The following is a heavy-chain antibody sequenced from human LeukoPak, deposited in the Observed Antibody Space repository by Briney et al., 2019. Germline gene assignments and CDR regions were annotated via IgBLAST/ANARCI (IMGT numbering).Heavy chain of an antibody. Sequence: GGSLRLSCAASGFSFSTFSMNWVRQAPGKELDYVSMISGNGRSITYADSVKGRFTVSRDNSKNTLYLQMGSLRAEDMAVYYCARERSGYYFDYWGQGTLVTVSS. CDR2: ISGNGRSI. V-gene: IGHV3-64*02. J-gene: IGHJ4*02. D-gene: IGHD3-22*01. CDR3: ARERSGYYFDY. CDR1: GFSFSTFS.